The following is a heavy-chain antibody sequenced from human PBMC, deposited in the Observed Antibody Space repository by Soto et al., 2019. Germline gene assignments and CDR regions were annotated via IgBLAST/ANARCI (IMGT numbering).Heavy chain of an antibody. CDR2: IIPIFGTA. Sequence: ASVKVSCKASGGTFSSYAISWVRQAPGQGLEWMGGIIPIFGTANYAQKFQGRVTITADESTSTAYMELSSLRSEDTAVYYCARIVRGGSGPGGNYFDYWGQGTLVTVSS. CDR1: GGTFSSYA. V-gene: IGHV1-69*13. D-gene: IGHD3-10*01. CDR3: ARIVRGGSGPGGNYFDY. J-gene: IGHJ4*02.